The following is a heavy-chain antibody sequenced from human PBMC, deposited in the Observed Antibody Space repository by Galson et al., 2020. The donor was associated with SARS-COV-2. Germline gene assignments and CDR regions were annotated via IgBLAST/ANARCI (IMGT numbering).Heavy chain of an antibody. CDR1: GDSVSSNGAA. CDR2: TYYRTKWYN. J-gene: IGHJ4*02. CDR3: AREDVVRGIISIEY. D-gene: IGHD3-10*01. V-gene: IGHV6-1*01. Sequence: SQTLSLTCAISGDSVSSNGAAWNWIRQSPSRGLEWLGRTYYRTKWYNDYAVSVKSRITINPDTSKNQFSLQLNSVTPEDTAVYYCAREDVVRGIISIEYWGQGTLVTVSS.